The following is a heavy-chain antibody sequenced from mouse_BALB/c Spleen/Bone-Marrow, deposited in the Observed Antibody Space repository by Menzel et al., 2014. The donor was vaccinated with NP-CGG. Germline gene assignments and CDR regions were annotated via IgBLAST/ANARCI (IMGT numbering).Heavy chain of an antibody. CDR1: GYTFSSYW. CDR2: ILPGSGSI. CDR3: ASRYDTMDY. Sequence: VKLMESVAELMKPGASVKISCKATGYTFSSYWIEWVKQRPGHGLEWIGEILPGSGSIKYNEKFKGKATFTADTSSNTAYMELSSLTSEDSAVYYCASRYDTMDYWGQGTSVTVSS. J-gene: IGHJ4*01. V-gene: IGHV1-9*01.